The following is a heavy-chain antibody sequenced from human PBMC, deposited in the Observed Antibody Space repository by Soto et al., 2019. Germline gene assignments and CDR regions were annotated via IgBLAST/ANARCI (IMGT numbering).Heavy chain of an antibody. Sequence: QTLSLTCASSGDSVSSKSVALDCNIHSQSRGLEWLGRTYYRSKWYNAYSVSVKSRITINPDTSKNQFSLQLKSVTPEDTAVYYCVRDTGSGSGWYGIWGQGTQVTVSS. CDR2: TYYRSKWYN. CDR1: GDSVSSKSVA. D-gene: IGHD6-19*01. CDR3: VRDTGSGSGWYGI. J-gene: IGHJ4*02. V-gene: IGHV6-1*01.